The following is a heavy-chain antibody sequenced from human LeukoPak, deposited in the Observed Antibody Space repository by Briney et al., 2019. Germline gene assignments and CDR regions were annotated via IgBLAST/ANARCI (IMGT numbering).Heavy chain of an antibody. J-gene: IGHJ4*02. Sequence: PSETLSLTCTVSGGSISSSSYYWGWIRQPPGKGLEWIGSIYYSGSTYYNPSLKSRVTISVDTSKNQFSLKLSSVTAADTAVYYCARVGRINSYDGVTPLKTFDYWGQGTLVTVSS. CDR2: IYYSGST. D-gene: IGHD5-18*01. CDR3: ARVGRINSYDGVTPLKTFDY. CDR1: GGSISSSSYY. V-gene: IGHV4-39*07.